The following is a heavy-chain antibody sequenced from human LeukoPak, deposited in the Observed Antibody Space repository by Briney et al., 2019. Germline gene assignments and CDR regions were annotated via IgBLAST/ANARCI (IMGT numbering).Heavy chain of an antibody. CDR3: ARGRRVRGVISPYYYYYMDV. CDR1: GGSLSSYS. Sequence: PSETLSLTCTVSGGSLSSYSWSWIRQPPGKGLEWIGSIYYSGSTYYNPSLKSRVTISVDTSKNQFSLKLSSVTAADTAVYYCARGRRVRGVISPYYYYYMDVWGEGTTVTVSS. J-gene: IGHJ6*03. CDR2: IYYSGST. D-gene: IGHD3-10*01. V-gene: IGHV4-59*12.